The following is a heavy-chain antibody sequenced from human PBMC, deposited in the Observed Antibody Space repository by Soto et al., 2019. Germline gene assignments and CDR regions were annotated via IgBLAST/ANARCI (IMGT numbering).Heavy chain of an antibody. CDR1: GYSFTSYW. Sequence: GESLKISCKGSGYSFTSYWIGWVRQMPGKGLEWMGIIYPGDSDTRYSPSFQGQVTISADKSISTAYLQWSSLKASDTAMYYCARNSRLGEYSGYEGFDYWGQGTLVTVSS. CDR2: IYPGDSDT. D-gene: IGHD5-12*01. V-gene: IGHV5-51*01. CDR3: ARNSRLGEYSGYEGFDY. J-gene: IGHJ4*02.